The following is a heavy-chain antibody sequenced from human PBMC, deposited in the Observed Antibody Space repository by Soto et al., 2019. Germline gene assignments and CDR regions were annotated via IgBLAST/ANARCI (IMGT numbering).Heavy chain of an antibody. J-gene: IGHJ1*01. CDR2: IDGVGTGT. CDR3: TTVLEY. V-gene: IGHV3-74*01. D-gene: IGHD3-3*01. CDR1: GFTFTNYW. Sequence: EVQLVQSGGGSVQPGGSLRLSCAASGFTFTNYWMHWVRQVPGKGLVWVSRIDGVGTGTSYSDSVRGRFTISRDNAENTLYLQMNCQRAEDTAVYYCTTVLEYWGQGTPVTVSS.